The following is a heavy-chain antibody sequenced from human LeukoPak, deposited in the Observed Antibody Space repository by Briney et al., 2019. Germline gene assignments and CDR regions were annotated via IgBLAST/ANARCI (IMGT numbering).Heavy chain of an antibody. D-gene: IGHD3-9*01. CDR3: AKWGDYDVLTGYYVSDY. CDR2: ITGGGSGI. V-gene: IGHV3-23*01. J-gene: IGHJ4*02. Sequence: GGSLRLSCAASGFTFSNYAMSWVRQAPGKGLEWVSAITGGGSGIYYADSMKSRFTISRDNSKDTLYLQIDSLRAEDTAVYYCAKWGDYDVLTGYYVSDYWGQGTLVTVSS. CDR1: GFTFSNYA.